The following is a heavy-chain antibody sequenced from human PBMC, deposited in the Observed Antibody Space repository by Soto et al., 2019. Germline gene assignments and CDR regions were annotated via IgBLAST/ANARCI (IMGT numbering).Heavy chain of an antibody. D-gene: IGHD6-19*01. CDR3: ARQTDHPQWWFDL. J-gene: IGHJ5*02. CDR2: MYFSGKS. CDR1: GAPLTTVGSY. V-gene: IGHV4-31*03. Sequence: SETLSLTCTVFGAPLTTVGSYWTWIRQRPGMGLEWLGYMYFSGKSYYDPSLESRLTISGDYSKNQFSLSLSSVTAADTALYFCARQTDHPQWWFDLWGQGLQVT.